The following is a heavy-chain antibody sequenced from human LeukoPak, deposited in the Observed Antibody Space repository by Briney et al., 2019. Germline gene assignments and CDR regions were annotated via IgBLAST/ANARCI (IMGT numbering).Heavy chain of an antibody. CDR2: IYPGDSDT. CDR1: GYSFTSYW. Sequence: GESLKISCKGSGYSFTSYWIGWVRQMPGKGLEWMGIIYPGDSDTRYSPSLQGQVTISADKSISTAYLQWSSLKASDTAMYYCARHAEMATLENAFDIWGQGTMVTVSS. V-gene: IGHV5-51*01. D-gene: IGHD5-24*01. CDR3: ARHAEMATLENAFDI. J-gene: IGHJ3*02.